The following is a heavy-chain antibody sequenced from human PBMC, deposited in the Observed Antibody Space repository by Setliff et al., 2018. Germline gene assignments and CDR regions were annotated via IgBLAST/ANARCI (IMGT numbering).Heavy chain of an antibody. CDR1: GFSFSDYY. V-gene: IGHV3-11*01. D-gene: IGHD3-22*01. CDR2: ISNDAYTI. CDR3: ARVHYETSTYSPTLFDH. J-gene: IGHJ4*02. Sequence: GGSLRPSCAASGFSFSDYYMMWIRQAPGKGLEWVSYISNDAYTIHYADSMKGRPTISRDNSKNSVFLQMNSLRVEDTAVYYCARVHYETSTYSPTLFDHWGQGALVTVSS.